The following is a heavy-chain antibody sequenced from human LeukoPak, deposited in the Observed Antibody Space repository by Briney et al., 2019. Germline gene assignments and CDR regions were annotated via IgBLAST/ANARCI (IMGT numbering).Heavy chain of an antibody. J-gene: IGHJ5*02. Sequence: PGGSLRLSCAASGFTFSSYAMHWVRQAPGKGLEWVSAISGSGGSTYYADSVKGRFTISRDNSKNTLYLQMNSLRAEDTAVYYCAEVSTKIWFGEFFPGFDPWGQGTLVTVSS. CDR3: AEVSTKIWFGEFFPGFDP. D-gene: IGHD3-10*01. CDR2: ISGSGGST. CDR1: GFTFSSYA. V-gene: IGHV3-23*01.